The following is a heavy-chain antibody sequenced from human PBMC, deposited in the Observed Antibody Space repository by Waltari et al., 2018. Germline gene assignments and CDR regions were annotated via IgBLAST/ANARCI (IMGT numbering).Heavy chain of an antibody. J-gene: IGHJ6*03. D-gene: IGHD5-18*01. CDR3: ARAHSYGSSDYYYMDV. CDR2: ISSSSSYI. V-gene: IGHV3-21*02. CDR1: GFTFRTYS. Sequence: EVQLVESGGGLVKPGGSQRLSCAASGFTFRTYSMHWVRQAPGKGLEWVSSISSSSSYIYYADSVKGRFTISRDNAKNSLSLQMNSLRAEDTAVYYCARAHSYGSSDYYYMDVWGNGTTVTVSS.